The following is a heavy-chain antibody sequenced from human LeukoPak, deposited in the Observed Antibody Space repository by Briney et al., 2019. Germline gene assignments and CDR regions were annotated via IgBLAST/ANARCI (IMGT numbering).Heavy chain of an antibody. CDR3: ARGLATVTDGAFDI. CDR2: ISSSSSYI. V-gene: IGHV3-21*01. J-gene: IGHJ3*02. CDR1: GFTFSSYS. Sequence: GGSLRLSCAASGFTFSSYSMNWVRQAPGKGLEWVSSISSSSSYIYYADSVKGRFTISRDNAKNSLYLQMNSLRAEDTAVYYCARGLATVTDGAFDIWGQGTTVIVSS. D-gene: IGHD4-11*01.